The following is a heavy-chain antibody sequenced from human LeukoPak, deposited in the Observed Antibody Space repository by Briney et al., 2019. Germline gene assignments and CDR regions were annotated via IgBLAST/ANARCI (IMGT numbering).Heavy chain of an antibody. Sequence: GGSLRLSCAASGFTFSNYAIHWVRQAPGKGLEWGAVIRGSGASTDYADSLEGRFTIFRDNSNNTRYLHMNSLRAEDTAVYYCAVEPGEWDLNAAFDIWGQGTMVTASS. D-gene: IGHD3-10*01. J-gene: IGHJ3*02. CDR1: GFTFSNYA. V-gene: IGHV3-23*01. CDR3: AVEPGEWDLNAAFDI. CDR2: IRGSGAST.